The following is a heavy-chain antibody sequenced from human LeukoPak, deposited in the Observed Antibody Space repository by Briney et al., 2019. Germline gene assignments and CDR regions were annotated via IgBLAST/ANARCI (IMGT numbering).Heavy chain of an antibody. CDR3: ARDNWNYGSSMDV. CDR2: IYYSGST. J-gene: IGHJ6*02. CDR1: GGSVNSYY. V-gene: IGHV4-59*02. Sequence: SGTLSLTCTVSGGSVNSYYWSWIRQPPGKGLEWIGYIYYSGSTNYNPSLKSRVTISVDTSKNQSSLKLSSVTAADTAVYHCARDNWNYGSSMDVWGQGTTVTVSS. D-gene: IGHD1-7*01.